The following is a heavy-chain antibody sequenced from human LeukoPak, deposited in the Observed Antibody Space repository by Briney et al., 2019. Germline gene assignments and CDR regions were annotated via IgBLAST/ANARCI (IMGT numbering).Heavy chain of an antibody. Sequence: GSLRLSCAASGFTFSSYGMHWVRQAPGKGLEWVAFIRYDGSNKYYADSVKGRFTISRDNSKNTLYLQMNSLRAEDTAVYYCAKVCYYASDAFDIWGQGTMVTVSS. V-gene: IGHV3-30*02. CDR3: AKVCYYASDAFDI. J-gene: IGHJ3*02. D-gene: IGHD2-2*01. CDR1: GFTFSSYG. CDR2: IRYDGSNK.